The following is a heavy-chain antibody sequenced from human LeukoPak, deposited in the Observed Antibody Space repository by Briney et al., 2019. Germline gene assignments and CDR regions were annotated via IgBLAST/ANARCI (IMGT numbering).Heavy chain of an antibody. CDR1: DGSISSSSYY. Sequence: SETLSLTCTVSDGSISSSSYYWGWIRQPPGKGLEWIGEINHSGSTNYNPSLKSRVTISVDTSKNQFSLKLSSVTAADTAVYYCARRITIFAFDIWGQGTMVTVSS. V-gene: IGHV4-39*07. CDR2: INHSGST. D-gene: IGHD3-3*01. J-gene: IGHJ3*02. CDR3: ARRITIFAFDI.